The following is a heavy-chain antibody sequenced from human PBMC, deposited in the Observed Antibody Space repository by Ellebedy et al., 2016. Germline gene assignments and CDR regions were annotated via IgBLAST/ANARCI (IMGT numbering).Heavy chain of an antibody. CDR2: ITSSGVTT. J-gene: IGHJ5*02. V-gene: IGHV3-23*01. Sequence: GESLKISCAASGFTFSTYAMTWVRQAPGKGLEWVSSITSSGVTTYSADSVKGRFTISRDDSKNTLYLQMNSRRTDDTAVYYCAKDFEGAYHYDEGFDPWGQGTLVTVSS. CDR1: GFTFSTYA. D-gene: IGHD3-22*01. CDR3: AKDFEGAYHYDEGFDP.